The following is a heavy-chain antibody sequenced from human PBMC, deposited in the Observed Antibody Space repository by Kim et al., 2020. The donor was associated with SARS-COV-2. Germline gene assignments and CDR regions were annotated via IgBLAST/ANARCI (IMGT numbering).Heavy chain of an antibody. Sequence: SVKVSCKASGGTFSSHGLTWARQAPGQGLEWMGGIIPIFATTYYAQKFQGRVTITADESTSTAYMELSSLRSDDTAVYYCARVRQPYGSGSSYYAMDVWGQGTTVTVSS. CDR2: IIPIFATT. CDR3: ARVRQPYGSGSSYYAMDV. D-gene: IGHD3-10*01. CDR1: GGTFSSHG. V-gene: IGHV1-69*13. J-gene: IGHJ6*02.